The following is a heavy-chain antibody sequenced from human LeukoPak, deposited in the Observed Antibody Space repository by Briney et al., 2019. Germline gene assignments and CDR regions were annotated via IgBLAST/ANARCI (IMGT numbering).Heavy chain of an antibody. CDR2: IYYSGST. CDR3: ARDSRPLRRYYYYGMDV. J-gene: IGHJ6*02. Sequence: PSETLSLTCTVSGGSVSSGSYYWSWIRQPPGKGLEWIGYIYYSGSTDYNPSLKSRVTISVDTSKNQFSLKLSSVTAADTAVYYCARDSRPLRRYYYYGMDVWGQGTTVTVSS. V-gene: IGHV4-61*01. CDR1: GGSVSSGSYY.